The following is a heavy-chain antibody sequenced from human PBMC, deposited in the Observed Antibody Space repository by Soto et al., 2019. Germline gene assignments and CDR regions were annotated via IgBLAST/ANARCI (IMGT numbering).Heavy chain of an antibody. CDR1: GFTFSSYS. J-gene: IGHJ6*02. CDR2: ITSDTSAI. CDR3: AKDNQWKVGPLAMDV. V-gene: IGHV3-48*01. D-gene: IGHD6-19*01. Sequence: GGSLRLSCVASGFTFSSYSMDWVRQAPGKGLEWVSFITSDTSAIEYADSVKGRFTISRDNARNSLYLQMNSLRVEDTAVYYCAKDNQWKVGPLAMDVWGQGTTVTVSS.